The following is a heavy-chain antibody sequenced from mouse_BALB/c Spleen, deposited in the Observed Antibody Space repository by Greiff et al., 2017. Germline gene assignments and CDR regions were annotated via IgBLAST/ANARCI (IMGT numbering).Heavy chain of an antibody. J-gene: IGHJ4*01. CDR2: INPYNGAT. Sequence: VQLQQSGPELVKPGASVKISCKASGYSFTCYYMHWVKQSHVKSLEWIGRINPYNGATSYNQNFKDKASLTVDKSSSTAYMELHSLTSEDSAVYYCARTGTTLYYYAMDYWGQGTSVTVSS. CDR1: GYSFTCYY. V-gene: IGHV1-31*01. D-gene: IGHD1-1*01. CDR3: ARTGTTLYYYAMDY.